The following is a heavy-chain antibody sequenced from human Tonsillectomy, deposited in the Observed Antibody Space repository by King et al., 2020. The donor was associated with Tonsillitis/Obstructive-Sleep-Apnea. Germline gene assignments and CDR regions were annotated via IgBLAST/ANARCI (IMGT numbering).Heavy chain of an antibody. CDR1: GYSFTSYW. J-gene: IGHJ6*02. CDR2: IDPSDSYT. Sequence: QLVQFGAEVKKPGESLRISCKGSGYSFTSYWIIWVRQMPGKGLEWMGRIDPSDSYTDYSPSFQGHVTISVDKSISTAYLQWSSLKASDTAMYYCASAGGYYSPMDVWGHGTTVTVSS. D-gene: IGHD3-10*01. V-gene: IGHV5-10-1*03. CDR3: ASAGGYYSPMDV.